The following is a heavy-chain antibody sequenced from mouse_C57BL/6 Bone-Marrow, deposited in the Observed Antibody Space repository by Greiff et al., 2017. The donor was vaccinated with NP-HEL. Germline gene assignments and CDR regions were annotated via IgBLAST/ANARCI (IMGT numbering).Heavy chain of an antibody. V-gene: IGHV1-81*01. D-gene: IGHD2-3*01. Sequence: VQLVESGAELARPGASVKLSCKASGYTFTSYGISWVKQRTGQGLEWIGEIYPRSGNTYYNEKFKGKATLTADKSSSTAYMELRSLTSEDSAVYFCAGWLLRYFDYWGQGTTLTVSS. J-gene: IGHJ2*01. CDR2: IYPRSGNT. CDR1: GYTFTSYG. CDR3: AGWLLRYFDY.